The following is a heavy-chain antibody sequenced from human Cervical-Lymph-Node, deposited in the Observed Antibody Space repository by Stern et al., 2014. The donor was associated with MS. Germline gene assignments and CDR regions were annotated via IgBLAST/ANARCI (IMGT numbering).Heavy chain of an antibody. CDR3: ARDLESSDSTADDR. CDR1: GGNLNIYV. D-gene: IGHD6-25*01. Sequence: QVQLVQSGAEVKKPGSSVKVSCKASGGNLNIYVFSWVRQAPGQGLQWMGGIIPFLGITNYAQKFQGRVTITTDKSTSTVYMELSNLTSEDTAIYFCARDLESSDSTADDRWGRGTLVTVSS. CDR2: IIPFLGIT. V-gene: IGHV1-69*09. J-gene: IGHJ5*02.